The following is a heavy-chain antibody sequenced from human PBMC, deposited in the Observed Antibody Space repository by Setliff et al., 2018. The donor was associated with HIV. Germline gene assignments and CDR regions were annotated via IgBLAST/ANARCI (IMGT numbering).Heavy chain of an antibody. CDR1: GDTFNSHA. CDR3: ARESRRQLVLLNYFCFMDV. D-gene: IGHD6-13*01. CDR2: IIPIFGNT. Sequence: ASVKVSCKASGDTFNSHAISWVRQAPGQGLEWMGGIIPIFGNTNYAQNLQGRVTMTTDTSTSTVYMELRSLRSDDTAVYYCARESRRQLVLLNYFCFMDVWGKGTTVTVSS. J-gene: IGHJ6*03. V-gene: IGHV1-18*01.